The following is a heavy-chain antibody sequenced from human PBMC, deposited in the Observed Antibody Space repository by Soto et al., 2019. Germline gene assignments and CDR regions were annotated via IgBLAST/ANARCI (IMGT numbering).Heavy chain of an antibody. CDR1: GFTFSSYA. J-gene: IGHJ4*02. D-gene: IGHD3-22*01. CDR3: ARDERLYYYDSSGLNY. Sequence: QVQLVESGGGVVQPGRSLRLSCAASGFTFSSYAMHWVRQAPGKGLEWVAVISYDGSNKYYADSMKGRFTISRDNSKNTLYLQMNSLRAEDTAVYYCARDERLYYYDSSGLNYWGQGTLVTVSS. CDR2: ISYDGSNK. V-gene: IGHV3-30-3*01.